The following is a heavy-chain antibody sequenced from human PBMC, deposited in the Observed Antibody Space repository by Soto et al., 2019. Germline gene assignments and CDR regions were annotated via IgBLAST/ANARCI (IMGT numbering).Heavy chain of an antibody. CDR1: GFTFSSYE. V-gene: IGHV3-48*03. CDR2: ISSSGSTI. Sequence: GGSLRLSCAASGFTFSSYEMNWVRQAPGKGLEWVSYISSSGSTIYYADSVKGRFTISRDNAKNSLYLQMNSLRAEDTAVDYCARGGIAAAGYFQHWGQGTLVTVSS. CDR3: ARGGIAAAGYFQH. D-gene: IGHD6-13*01. J-gene: IGHJ1*01.